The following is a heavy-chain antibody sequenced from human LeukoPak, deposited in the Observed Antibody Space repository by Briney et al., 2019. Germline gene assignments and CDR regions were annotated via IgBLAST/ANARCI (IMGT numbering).Heavy chain of an antibody. D-gene: IGHD3-3*02. CDR3: ARAFYDYFDY. V-gene: IGHV4-30-4*08. J-gene: IGHJ4*02. CDR2: IYYSGST. CDR1: GGSVSSTNYY. Sequence: SETLSLTCTVSGGSVSSTNYYWSWIRQPPGKGLEWIGYIYYSGSTYYNPSLKSRVTISVDTSKNQFSLKLSSVTAADTAVYYCARAFYDYFDYWGQGTLVTVSS.